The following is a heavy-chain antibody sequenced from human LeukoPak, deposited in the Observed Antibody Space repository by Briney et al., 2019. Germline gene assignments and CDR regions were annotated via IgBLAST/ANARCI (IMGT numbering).Heavy chain of an antibody. CDR1: GDSIIGYY. V-gene: IGHV4-39*07. J-gene: IGHJ6*03. CDR3: ARRSKSTGYYPPSYYYYMDV. Sequence: PSETLSLTCSVSGDSIIGYYWGWIRRPPGKGLEWIGNIYYTGNTYYNSPLKSRVTISVDTSKNQFSLKLSSVTAADTAVYYCARRSKSTGYYPPSYYYYMDVWGKGTTVTISS. CDR2: IYYTGNT. D-gene: IGHD3-9*01.